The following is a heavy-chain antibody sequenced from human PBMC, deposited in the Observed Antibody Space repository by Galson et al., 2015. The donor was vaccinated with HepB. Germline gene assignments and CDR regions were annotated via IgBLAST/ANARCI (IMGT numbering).Heavy chain of an antibody. CDR3: ARFFQYSSGWYPALGFDH. D-gene: IGHD6-19*01. CDR1: GYTFTGYY. J-gene: IGHJ4*02. Sequence: SVKVSCKASGYTFTGYYMHWVRQAPGQGLEWMGWINPNSGGTNYAQKFQGWVTMTRDTSISTAYMELSRLRSDDTAVYYCARFFQYSSGWYPALGFDHWGQGTLVTVSS. CDR2: INPNSGGT. V-gene: IGHV1-2*04.